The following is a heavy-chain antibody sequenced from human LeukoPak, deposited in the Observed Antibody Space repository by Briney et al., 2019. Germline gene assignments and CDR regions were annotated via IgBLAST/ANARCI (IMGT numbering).Heavy chain of an antibody. D-gene: IGHD3-10*01. CDR2: ISGSAANT. Sequence: PGGSLRLSCATSGFRFSNYAMSWVRQAPGKGLEWVSVISGSAANTYYADSVKGRFTVSRDNSKSTLYLQVNSLRAEDTAVYYCAKNRPITIVRGVGMFDYWGQGTLVTVSS. J-gene: IGHJ4*02. V-gene: IGHV3-23*01. CDR3: AKNRPITIVRGVGMFDY. CDR1: GFRFSNYA.